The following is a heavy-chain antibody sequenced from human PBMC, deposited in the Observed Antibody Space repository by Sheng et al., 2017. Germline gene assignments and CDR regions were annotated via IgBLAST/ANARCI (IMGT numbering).Heavy chain of an antibody. Sequence: QLQLQESGPGLVKPSETLSLTCTVSGGSLSSSSYYCGWIRQPPGKGLEWIGSIYYTGSTSYYNPSLKSRVTISVDTSNNQFSLKLSSVTAADTAVYYCARPAPSGGXYLGYFDYWGQGTLVTVSS. V-gene: IGHV4-39*01. CDR3: ARPAPSGGXYLGYFDY. D-gene: IGHD3-10*01. CDR1: GGSLSSSSYY. CDR2: IYYTGSTS. J-gene: IGHJ4*02.